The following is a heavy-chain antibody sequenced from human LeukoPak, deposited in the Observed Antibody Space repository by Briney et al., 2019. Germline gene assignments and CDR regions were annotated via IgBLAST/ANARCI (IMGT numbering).Heavy chain of an antibody. CDR1: GFTFSSYG. CDR2: IWYDGSNK. J-gene: IGHJ4*02. V-gene: IGHV3-33*01. Sequence: GRSLRLSCAASGFTFSSYGMHWVRQAPGKGLEWVAVIWYDGSNKYCADSVKGRFTISRDNSKNTLYLQMNSLRAEDTAVYYCARAGEYSSSWYVWSFFDYWGQGTLVTVSS. D-gene: IGHD6-13*01. CDR3: ARAGEYSSSWYVWSFFDY.